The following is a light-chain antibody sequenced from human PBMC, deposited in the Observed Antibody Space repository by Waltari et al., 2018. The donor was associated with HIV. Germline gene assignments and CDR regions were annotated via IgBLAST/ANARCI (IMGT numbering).Light chain of an antibody. CDR1: QKIRTY. J-gene: IGKJ2*01. CDR3: QQSYTRPMYT. CDR2: AAS. Sequence: DIQMTQSPSSLSASVGDRITITCRASQKIRTYLNWYQQKPGRAPKLLIYAASTLQRGVPSRFSGSGSGTDFTLTITSLQLEDFATYFCQQSYTRPMYTFGQGTKLEIK. V-gene: IGKV1-39*01.